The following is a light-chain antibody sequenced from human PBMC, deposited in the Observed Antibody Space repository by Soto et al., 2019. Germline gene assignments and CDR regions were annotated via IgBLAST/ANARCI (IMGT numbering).Light chain of an antibody. Sequence: QSALTPPHSASGTPGQRVTISFSGSNSKIGTSSVHWFQQLPGTAPKLLISTTNQRPSGVPERFSGSKSGTSASLAISGLQSEGEADYYCAAWDDSLNGHVFGTGTKVTVL. CDR2: TTN. CDR3: AAWDDSLNGHV. J-gene: IGLJ1*01. V-gene: IGLV1-44*01. CDR1: NSKIGTSS.